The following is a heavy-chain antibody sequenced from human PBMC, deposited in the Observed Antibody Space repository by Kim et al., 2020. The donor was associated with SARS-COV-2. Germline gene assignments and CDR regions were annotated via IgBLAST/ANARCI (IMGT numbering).Heavy chain of an antibody. J-gene: IGHJ4*02. CDR3: AREGGYSYGFGGFDY. D-gene: IGHD5-18*01. V-gene: IGHV3-53*01. Sequence: GGSLRLSCAASEFTVISNYMSWVRQAPGKGLEWVSVIYSGGSTYYADFVKGRFTISRDNSKNTLYLQMNSLRAEDTAVYYCAREGGYSYGFGGFDYWGQGALVTVSS. CDR2: IYSGGST. CDR1: EFTVISNY.